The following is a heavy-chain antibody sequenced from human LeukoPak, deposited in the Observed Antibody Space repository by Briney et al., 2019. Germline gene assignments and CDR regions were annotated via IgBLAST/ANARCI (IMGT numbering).Heavy chain of an antibody. J-gene: IGHJ4*02. Sequence: ASVKVSCKASGYTFTGYYMHWVRQAPGQGLEWMGWINPNSGGTNYAQKFQGRVTMTGDTSISTAYMELSRLRSDDTAVYYCARPRMEGGLDGCWGQGTLVTVSS. D-gene: IGHD3-16*01. V-gene: IGHV1-2*02. CDR1: GYTFTGYY. CDR3: ARPRMEGGLDGC. CDR2: INPNSGGT.